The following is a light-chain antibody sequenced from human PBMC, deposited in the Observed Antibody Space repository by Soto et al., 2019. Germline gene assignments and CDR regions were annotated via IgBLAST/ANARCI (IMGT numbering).Light chain of an antibody. Sequence: EIVLTQSPGTLSLSPGERATLSCRASQSVSNNYLAWYQQKPGQAPRLLIYGAYTRATGIQDRFSGSGSGTDFTLTIRRLEPEDFAVYYCKQYGSSPFTFGQGTRLENK. V-gene: IGKV3-20*01. CDR1: QSVSNNY. CDR3: KQYGSSPFT. CDR2: GAY. J-gene: IGKJ5*01.